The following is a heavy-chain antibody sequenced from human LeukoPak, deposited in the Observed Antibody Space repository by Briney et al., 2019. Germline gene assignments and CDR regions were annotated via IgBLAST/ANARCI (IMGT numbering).Heavy chain of an antibody. Sequence: ASVKVSCKASGYTFTTYDLNWVRQATGQGLEWMGWINPNPGATDYAQKFQGRVTITLNISVSTTYMGLSGLRSEHTAVYYCASLQIAARTPFDYWGQGTLVTVSS. V-gene: IGHV1-8*03. D-gene: IGHD6-6*01. CDR1: GYTFTTYD. CDR3: ASLQIAARTPFDY. J-gene: IGHJ4*02. CDR2: INPNPGAT.